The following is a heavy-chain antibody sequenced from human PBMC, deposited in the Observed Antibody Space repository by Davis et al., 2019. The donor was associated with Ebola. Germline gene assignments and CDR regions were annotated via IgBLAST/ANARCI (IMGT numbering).Heavy chain of an antibody. CDR3: ARPWLQQNDAFDI. Sequence: GASLKISCKGSGYSFTSYWIGWVRQTPGKGLELMGIIYPGDSDTRYSPSFQGQVTISADKSISTAYLQWSSLKASDTAMYYCARPWLQQNDAFDIWGQGTMVTVSS. D-gene: IGHD5-18*01. J-gene: IGHJ3*02. CDR2: IYPGDSDT. CDR1: GYSFTSYW. V-gene: IGHV5-51*01.